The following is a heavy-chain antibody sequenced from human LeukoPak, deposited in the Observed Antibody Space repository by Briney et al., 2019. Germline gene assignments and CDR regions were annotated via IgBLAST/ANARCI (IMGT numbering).Heavy chain of an antibody. D-gene: IGHD6-13*01. CDR1: GYTFNGYY. CDR3: ARVEGYSSSWYRFDY. J-gene: IGHJ4*02. CDR2: INPNSGGT. Sequence: ASVKVSCKASGYTFNGYYTHWVRQAPGQGLEWMGWINPNSGGTNYAQKFQGRVTMTRDTSISTAYIELSSLRYDDTAVYYCARVEGYSSSWYRFDYWGQGTLVTVSS. V-gene: IGHV1-2*02.